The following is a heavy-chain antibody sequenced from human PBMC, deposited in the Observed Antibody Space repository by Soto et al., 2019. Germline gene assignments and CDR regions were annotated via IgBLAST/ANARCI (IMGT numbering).Heavy chain of an antibody. CDR1: GFAFRSYW. D-gene: IGHD3-16*01. Sequence: EVQLVESGGGLVQPGGSLRLSCAASGFAFRSYWMHWVRQVPGKGLVWVSRINNDETTTNYADSVKGRFTISRDNAENTLYLQMNSLGVEDTAVYYCASGVVGGVIVHWGQGTLVTVSS. CDR3: ASGVVGGVIVH. J-gene: IGHJ5*02. CDR2: INNDETTT. V-gene: IGHV3-74*01.